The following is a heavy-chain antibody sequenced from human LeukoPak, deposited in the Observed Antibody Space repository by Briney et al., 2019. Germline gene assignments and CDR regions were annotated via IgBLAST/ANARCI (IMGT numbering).Heavy chain of an antibody. D-gene: IGHD2-15*01. J-gene: IGHJ5*02. CDR1: GGSVSDYY. V-gene: IGHV4-59*02. Sequence: SETLSLTCTISGGSVSDYYWGWIRQSPGKGLEWIGYIYHTGSTSYSPSLKSRVTISADTSQNQFSLKLSSVTAADTALYFCARDNRYCNAGYCSNWFDPWGQGTLVTVSS. CDR2: IYHTGST. CDR3: ARDNRYCNAGYCSNWFDP.